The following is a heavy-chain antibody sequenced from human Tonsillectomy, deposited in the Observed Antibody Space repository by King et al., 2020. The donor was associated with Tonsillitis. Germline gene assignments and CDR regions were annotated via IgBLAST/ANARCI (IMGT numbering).Heavy chain of an antibody. CDR2: INHSGST. Sequence: VQLQQWGAGLLKPSETLSLTCAVYGGSFSGYYWSWIRQPPGKGLEWIGEINHSGSTNYNPSLKSRVTISVDTSKNQFSLKLSSVTAADTAVYYCARGRGRKISRSGYFDYWGQGTLVTVSS. D-gene: IGHD3-10*01. J-gene: IGHJ4*02. V-gene: IGHV4-34*01. CDR3: ARGRGRKISRSGYFDY. CDR1: GGSFSGYY.